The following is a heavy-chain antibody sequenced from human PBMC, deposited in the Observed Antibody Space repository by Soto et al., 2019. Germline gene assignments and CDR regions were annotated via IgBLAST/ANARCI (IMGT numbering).Heavy chain of an antibody. CDR3: TTRGYSSYYYYGMDV. J-gene: IGHJ6*02. CDR2: IKSKTDGGTT. V-gene: IGHV3-15*01. D-gene: IGHD5-18*01. CDR1: GFTFSNAW. Sequence: PVGSLRLSCAASGFTFSNAWMSWVRQAPGKGLEWVGRIKSKTDGGTTDYAAPVKGRFTISRDDSKNTLYLQMNSLKTEDTAVYYCTTRGYSSYYYYGMDVWGQGTTVTV.